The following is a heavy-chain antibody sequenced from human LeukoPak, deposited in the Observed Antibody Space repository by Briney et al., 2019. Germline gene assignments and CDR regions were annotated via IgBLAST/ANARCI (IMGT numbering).Heavy chain of an antibody. J-gene: IGHJ4*02. CDR2: IYYSGSI. D-gene: IGHD3-9*01. CDR3: ARGGYDILTGPLDY. V-gene: IGHV4-59*01. CDR1: GGSISTYY. Sequence: SETLSLTCTVSGGSISTYYWSWIRRPPGKGLEWIGSIYYSGSIYHNPSLKSRVTISIDTSKSQFSLKLSSVTAADTAVYYCARGGYDILTGPLDYWGQGTLVTVSS.